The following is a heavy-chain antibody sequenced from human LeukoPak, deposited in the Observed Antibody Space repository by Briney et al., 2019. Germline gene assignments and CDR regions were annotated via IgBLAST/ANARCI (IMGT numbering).Heavy chain of an antibody. J-gene: IGHJ4*02. CDR1: GGSFSGYY. V-gene: IGHV4-34*01. CDR2: INHSGST. Sequence: SETLSLTRAVYGGSFSGYYWSWIRQPPGKGLEWIGEINHSGSTNYNPSLKSRVTISVDTSKNQFPLKLSSVTAADTAVYYCARESRLGSSWAPPYWGQGTLVTVSS. D-gene: IGHD6-13*01. CDR3: ARESRLGSSWAPPY.